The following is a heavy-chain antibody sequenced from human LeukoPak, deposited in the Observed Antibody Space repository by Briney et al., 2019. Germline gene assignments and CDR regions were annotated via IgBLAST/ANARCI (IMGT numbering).Heavy chain of an antibody. CDR2: IIPILGIA. V-gene: IGHV1-69*04. CDR1: GGTFSSYA. CDR3: AREYGSGSYDRGPPFDP. D-gene: IGHD3-10*01. Sequence: ASVKVSCKASGGTFSSYAISWVRQAPGQGLEWMGRIIPILGIANYAQKFQGRVTITADKSTSTAYMELSSLRSEDTAVYYCAREYGSGSYDRGPPFDPWGQGTLVTVSS. J-gene: IGHJ5*02.